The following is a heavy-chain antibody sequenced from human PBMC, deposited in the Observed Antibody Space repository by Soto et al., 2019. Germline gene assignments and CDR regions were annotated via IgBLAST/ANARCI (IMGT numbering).Heavy chain of an antibody. CDR3: AHSYRDYVLFDY. D-gene: IGHD4-17*01. V-gene: IGHV2-5*02. CDR2: IYWDDDK. Sequence: SGPTLVNPTQTLTLTCTFSGYSLSTSGVGVGGIRQPPGKALELLALIYWDDDKRYIPSLKSRLTITKDTSKNQVVLTMTNMDPVDTATYYCAHSYRDYVLFDYWGQGTLVTVSS. J-gene: IGHJ4*02. CDR1: GYSLSTSGVG.